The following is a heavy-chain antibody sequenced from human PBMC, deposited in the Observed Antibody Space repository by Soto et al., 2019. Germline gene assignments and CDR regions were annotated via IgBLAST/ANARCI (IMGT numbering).Heavy chain of an antibody. D-gene: IGHD1-7*01. CDR2: IYYSGST. J-gene: IGHJ6*03. CDR3: ARHTGTTGRDAFYYYYMDV. V-gene: IGHV4-59*08. Sequence: SETLSLTCTVSGGSMSSYYWSWIRQPPGKGLEWIGYIYYSGSTNYNPSLKSRVTISVDTSKNQFSLKLSSVTAADTAVYYCARHTGTTGRDAFYYYYMDVWGKGTTVTVSS. CDR1: GGSMSSYY.